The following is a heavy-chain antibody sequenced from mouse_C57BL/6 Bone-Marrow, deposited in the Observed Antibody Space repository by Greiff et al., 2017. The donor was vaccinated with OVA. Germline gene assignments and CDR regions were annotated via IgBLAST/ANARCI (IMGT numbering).Heavy chain of an antibody. CDR3: ARDRDDYDWFAY. CDR2: ISYDGSN. V-gene: IGHV3-6*01. D-gene: IGHD2-4*01. J-gene: IGHJ3*01. Sequence: VQLQESGPGLVKPSQSLSLTCSVTGYSITSGYYWNWIRQFPGNKLEWMGYISYDGSNNYNPSLKNRISITRDTSKNQFFLKLNSVTTEDTATYYCARDRDDYDWFAYWGQGTLVTVSA. CDR1: GYSITSGYY.